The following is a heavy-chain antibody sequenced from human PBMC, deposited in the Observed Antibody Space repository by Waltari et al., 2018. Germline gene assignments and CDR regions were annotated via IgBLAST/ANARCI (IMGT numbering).Heavy chain of an antibody. D-gene: IGHD6-13*01. CDR1: GGSISSYY. Sequence: QVQLQESGPGLVKPSETLSLTCTVSGGSISSYYWSWIRQPPGKGLEWIGYIYYSGSTNYNPSLKSRVTMSVDTSKNQFSLKLSSVTAADTAVYYCARGPAAAGTIDYWGQGTLVTVSS. V-gene: IGHV4-59*01. CDR2: IYYSGST. CDR3: ARGPAAAGTIDY. J-gene: IGHJ4*02.